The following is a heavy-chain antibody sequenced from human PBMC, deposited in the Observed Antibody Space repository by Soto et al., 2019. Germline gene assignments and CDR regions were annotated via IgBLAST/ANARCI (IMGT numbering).Heavy chain of an antibody. Sequence: SETLSLTCNVSGGSIYTYYWNWIRQSPGKGLEWIGYISDGGSTNYNPSLKSRVTISVDTSKNQFSLKLSSVTAADTAVYYCARYRLLTYNWFDPWGQGTLVTVSS. J-gene: IGHJ5*02. CDR1: GGSIYTYY. CDR3: ARYRLLTYNWFDP. V-gene: IGHV4-59*12. CDR2: ISDGGST. D-gene: IGHD3-9*01.